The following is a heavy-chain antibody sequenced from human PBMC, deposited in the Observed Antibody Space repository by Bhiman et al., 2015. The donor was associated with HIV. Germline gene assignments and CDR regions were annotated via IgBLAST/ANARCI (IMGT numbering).Heavy chain of an antibody. CDR3: AKYAPQSSGLT. D-gene: IGHD2-2*01. J-gene: IGHJ4*02. CDR2: ISGSGGST. V-gene: IGHV3-23*01. CDR1: GFSFSSSG. Sequence: EVQLLESGGGLVQPGGSLRLSCAASGFSFSSSGMNWVRQSPGKGLEWVSGISGSGGSTYYADSVKGRFTISRDNSKNTLYLQMNSLRAEDTAVYYCAKYAPQSSGLTWGQGTLVTVSS.